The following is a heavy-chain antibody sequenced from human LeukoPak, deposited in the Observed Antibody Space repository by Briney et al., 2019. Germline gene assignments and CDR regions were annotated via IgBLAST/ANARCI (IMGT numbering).Heavy chain of an antibody. CDR3: ARGGGTYYYDSSGETLDY. J-gene: IGHJ4*02. CDR1: GGTFSSYA. CDR2: IIPISGTA. D-gene: IGHD3-22*01. Sequence: ASVKVSCKASGGTFSSYAISWVRQAPGQGLEWMGGIIPISGTANYAQKFQGRVTITADKSTSTAYMELSSLRSEDTAVYYCARGGGTYYYDSSGETLDYWGQGTLVTVSS. V-gene: IGHV1-69*06.